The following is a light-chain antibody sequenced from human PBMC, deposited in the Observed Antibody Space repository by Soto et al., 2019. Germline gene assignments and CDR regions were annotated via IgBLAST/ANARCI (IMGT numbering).Light chain of an antibody. CDR2: RAS. Sequence: IVMTQSPATLSVTPGERATLSCRASQSVSSNLVWYQQKPGQSPRLLIFRASTRATGSPDRFSASGSATEFTLTISSLLSEDFAVYYCQQYNDWPRTFGQGTMVDIK. CDR3: QQYNDWPRT. J-gene: IGKJ1*01. CDR1: QSVSSN. V-gene: IGKV3-15*01.